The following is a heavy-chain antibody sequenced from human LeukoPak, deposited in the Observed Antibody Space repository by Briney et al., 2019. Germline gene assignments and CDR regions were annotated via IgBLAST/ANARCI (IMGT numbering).Heavy chain of an antibody. Sequence: SETLSLTCTVSGGSISSYYWSWIRQPPGKGLEWIGYIYYSGSTNYNPSLKSRVTISVDTSKNQFSLKLSSVTAADTAVYYCARDDPSDALDIWGQGTTVTVSS. J-gene: IGHJ3*02. CDR1: GGSISSYY. CDR3: ARDDPSDALDI. CDR2: IYYSGST. V-gene: IGHV4-59*01.